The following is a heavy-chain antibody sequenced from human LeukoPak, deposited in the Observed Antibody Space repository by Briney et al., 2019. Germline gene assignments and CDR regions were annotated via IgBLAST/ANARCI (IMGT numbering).Heavy chain of an antibody. CDR2: INPNSGGT. Sequence: ASVKVSCKASGYTFTGYYMHWVRQAPGQGLEWMGWINPNSGGTNYAQEFQGRVTMTRDTSISTAYMELSRLRSDDTAVYYCARVGYYYDSSGYYYPSWGQGTLVTVSS. D-gene: IGHD3-22*01. CDR1: GYTFTGYY. V-gene: IGHV1-2*02. J-gene: IGHJ5*02. CDR3: ARVGYYYDSSGYYYPS.